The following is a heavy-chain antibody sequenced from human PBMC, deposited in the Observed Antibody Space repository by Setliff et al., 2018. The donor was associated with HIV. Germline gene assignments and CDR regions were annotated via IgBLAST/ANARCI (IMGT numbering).Heavy chain of an antibody. V-gene: IGHV4-4*02. CDR2: VYHTGST. CDR1: GASDISYIW. J-gene: IGHJ4*02. Sequence: SETLSLTCAVSGASDISYIWWSWVRQPPGKGLEWIGEVYHTGSTNLNPSLKSRVTISIDTSRNQFYLELRSVSAADTAVYFCATTVDIVTTDDFWGQGILVTVSS. D-gene: IGHD5-12*01. CDR3: ATTVDIVTTDDF.